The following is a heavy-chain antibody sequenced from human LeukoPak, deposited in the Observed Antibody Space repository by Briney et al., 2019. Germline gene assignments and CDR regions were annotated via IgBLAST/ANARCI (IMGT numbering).Heavy chain of an antibody. CDR2: ISRNGAHP. V-gene: IGHV3-23*01. CDR3: TTPGDRGWYNH. D-gene: IGHD6-19*01. CDR1: GFTFSNYA. J-gene: IGHJ4*02. Sequence: QAGGSLRLSCAATGFTFSNYAMSWVRQAPGKGLEWVSVISRNGAHPYYIDSVRVRFTVSRDNSKNIMYLQMNSLRAEDAALYYCTTPGDRGWYNHWGQGTLVTVSS.